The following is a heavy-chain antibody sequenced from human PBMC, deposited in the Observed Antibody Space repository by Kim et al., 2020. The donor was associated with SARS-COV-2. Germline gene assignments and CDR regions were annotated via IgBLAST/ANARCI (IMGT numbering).Heavy chain of an antibody. V-gene: IGHV3-11*05. CDR1: GFTFSDFY. D-gene: IGHD1-26*01. Sequence: GGSLRLSCAASGFTFSDFYMGWLRQTPGKGLEWFSSITSTSSYTNYADSVKGRFTISRDNAKNSLYLQMNSLRAEDTAVYYCARDPIGSKGLYDYWGQGTLVTVSS. CDR2: ITSTSSYT. CDR3: ARDPIGSKGLYDY. J-gene: IGHJ4*02.